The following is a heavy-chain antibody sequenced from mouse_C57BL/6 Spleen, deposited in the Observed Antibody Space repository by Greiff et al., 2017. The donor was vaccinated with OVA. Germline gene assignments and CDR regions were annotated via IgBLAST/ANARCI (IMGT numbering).Heavy chain of an antibody. J-gene: IGHJ2*01. D-gene: IGHD3-3*01. V-gene: IGHV1-50*01. CDR2: IDPSDSYT. CDR1: GYTFTSYW. CDR3: ARCRGFDY. Sequence: VQLQQPGAELVKPGASVKLSCKASGYTFTSYWMQWVKQRPGQGLEWIGEIDPSDSYTNYNQKFKGKATLTVDTSSSTAYMQLSSLTSEDSAVYYCARCRGFDYRGQGTTLTVSS.